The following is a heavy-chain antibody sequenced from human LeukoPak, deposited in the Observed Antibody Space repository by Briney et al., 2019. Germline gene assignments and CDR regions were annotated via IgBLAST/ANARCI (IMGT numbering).Heavy chain of an antibody. Sequence: GASVKVSCKASGYTFTSYYMHWVRQAPGQGLEWMGWINPNSGGTNYAQKFQGRVTMTRDTSISTAYMELSRLRSDDTAVYYCARARLSGYYYMDVWGQGTMVTVSS. V-gene: IGHV1-2*02. D-gene: IGHD3-10*01. CDR2: INPNSGGT. CDR1: GYTFTSYY. J-gene: IGHJ6*03. CDR3: ARARLSGYYYMDV.